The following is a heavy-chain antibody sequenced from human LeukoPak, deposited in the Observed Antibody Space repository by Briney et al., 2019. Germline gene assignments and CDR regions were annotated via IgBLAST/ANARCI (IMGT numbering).Heavy chain of an antibody. CDR3: ARRSYYDSSGYPFDY. CDR2: IYPGDSDT. D-gene: IGHD3-22*01. V-gene: IGHV5-51*01. CDR1: GYRFINYW. J-gene: IGHJ4*02. Sequence: GESLKISCKASGYRFINYWIGWVRQMPGKGLEWMGIIYPGDSDTRYSPSFQGQVTISADKSISTAYLQWSSLKASDTAMYYCARRSYYDSSGYPFDYWGQGTLVTVSS.